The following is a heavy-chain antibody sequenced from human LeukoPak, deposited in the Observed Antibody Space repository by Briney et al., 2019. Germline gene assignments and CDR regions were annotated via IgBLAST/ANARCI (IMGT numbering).Heavy chain of an antibody. CDR3: ARIVPAATISYWYFDL. J-gene: IGHJ2*01. D-gene: IGHD2-2*01. CDR1: GGSFSGYY. Sequence: SETLSLTCAVYGGSFSGYYWSWIRQPPGKGLEWIGEINHSGSTNYNPSLKSRVTISVDTSKNQFSLKLSSVTAADTAVYYCARIVPAATISYWYFDLWGRGTLVTVSS. V-gene: IGHV4-34*01. CDR2: INHSGST.